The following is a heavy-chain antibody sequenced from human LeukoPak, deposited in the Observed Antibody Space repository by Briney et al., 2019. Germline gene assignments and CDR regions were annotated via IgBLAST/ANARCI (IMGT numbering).Heavy chain of an antibody. D-gene: IGHD3-16*02. V-gene: IGHV3-66*01. Sequence: GGSLRLSCAASGFTVSSNYMSWVRQAPGKGLEWVSVIYSGGSTYYADSVKGRFTISRDNSKNTLYLQMNSLRAEDTVVYYCARDRYTSGAFDIWGQGTMVTVSS. CDR3: ARDRYTSGAFDI. CDR2: IYSGGST. CDR1: GFTVSSNY. J-gene: IGHJ3*02.